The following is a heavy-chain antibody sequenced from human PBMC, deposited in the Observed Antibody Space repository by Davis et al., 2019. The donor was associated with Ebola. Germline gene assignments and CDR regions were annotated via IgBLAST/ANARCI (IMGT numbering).Heavy chain of an antibody. CDR3: AKGQIDY. V-gene: IGHV3-74*01. CDR1: GVTFRSNW. J-gene: IGHJ4*02. CDR2: INSDGSFT. Sequence: GESLKISCSASGVTFRSNWMQWVRQAPGKGLVWVSRINSDGSFTSYADSVKGRFTISRDNSKNTLYLQMNSLRAEDTAVYYCAKGQIDYWGQGTLVTVSS.